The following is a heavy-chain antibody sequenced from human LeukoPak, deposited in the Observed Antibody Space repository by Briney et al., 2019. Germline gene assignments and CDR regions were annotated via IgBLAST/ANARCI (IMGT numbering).Heavy chain of an antibody. J-gene: IGHJ4*02. CDR1: GYTFTSYG. CDR2: ISAYNGNT. D-gene: IGHD2-2*01. V-gene: IGHV1-18*01. CDR3: ARAPVSLVSRHYFDY. Sequence: ASVKVSCKASGYTFTSYGISWVRQAPGQGLEWMGWISAYNGNTNYAQKLQGRVTMTTDTSTSTAYMGLRSLRSDDTAVYYCARAPVSLVSRHYFDYWGQGTLVTVSS.